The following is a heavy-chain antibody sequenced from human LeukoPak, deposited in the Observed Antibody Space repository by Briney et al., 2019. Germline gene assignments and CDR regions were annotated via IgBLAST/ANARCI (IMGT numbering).Heavy chain of an antibody. CDR1: GFTFSSYG. Sequence: PGGSLRLSCAASGFTFSSYGMHWVRQAPGKGLEWVAFIRYDGSNKYYADSVKGRFTIYRDNSKNTLYLQMNSLRAEDTAIYYCAKDVGSSITARRAFDYWGQGSLVTVSS. CDR3: AKDVGSSITARRAFDY. CDR2: IRYDGSNK. J-gene: IGHJ4*02. D-gene: IGHD6-6*01. V-gene: IGHV3-30*02.